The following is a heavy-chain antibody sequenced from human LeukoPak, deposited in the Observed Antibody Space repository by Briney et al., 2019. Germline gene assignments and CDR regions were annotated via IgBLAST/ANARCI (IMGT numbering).Heavy chain of an antibody. CDR3: ATVISGWYWNWFDP. CDR1: GYTLTELS. CDR2: FDPEDGET. J-gene: IGHJ5*02. Sequence: ASVKVSCKVSGYTLTELSMHWVRQAPGKGLEWMGGFDPEDGETIYAQKFQGRVTMTEDTSTDTAYMELSSLRSEDTAVYYCATVISGWYWNWFDPWGQGTLVTVSS. V-gene: IGHV1-24*01. D-gene: IGHD6-19*01.